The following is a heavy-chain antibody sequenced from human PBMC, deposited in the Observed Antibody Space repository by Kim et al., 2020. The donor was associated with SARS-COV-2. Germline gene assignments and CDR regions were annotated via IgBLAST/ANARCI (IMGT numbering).Heavy chain of an antibody. CDR3: ASPGYCSSTSCYPDAFDI. J-gene: IGHJ3*02. V-gene: IGHV4-4*02. Sequence: SETLSLTCAVSGGSISSSNRWSWVRQPPGKGLEWIGEIYHSGSTNYNPSLKSRVTISVDKSKNQFSLKLSSVTAADTAVYYCASPGYCSSTSCYPDAFDIWGQGTMVTVSS. CDR2: IYHSGST. D-gene: IGHD2-2*01. CDR1: GGSISSSNR.